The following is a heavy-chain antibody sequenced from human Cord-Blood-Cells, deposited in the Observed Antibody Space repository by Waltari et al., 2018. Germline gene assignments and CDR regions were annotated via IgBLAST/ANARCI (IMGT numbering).Heavy chain of an antibody. CDR1: GGHFSSHS. Sequence: QVQLVQSGAEVKKPGSSVKVSCKASGGHFSSHSISRSRHAPGQGLEWMGGIIPIFGTANYAQKFQGRVTITADESTSTAYMELSSLRSEDTAVYYCASSRYNWNSYNWFDPWGQGTLVTVSS. V-gene: IGHV1-69*12. CDR3: ASSRYNWNSYNWFDP. J-gene: IGHJ5*02. D-gene: IGHD1-7*01. CDR2: IIPIFGTA.